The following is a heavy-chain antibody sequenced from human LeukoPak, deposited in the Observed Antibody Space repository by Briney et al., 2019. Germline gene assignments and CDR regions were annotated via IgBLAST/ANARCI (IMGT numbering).Heavy chain of an antibody. CDR2: VDPQDGET. CDR3: ATGRNIVVVPAAMDY. V-gene: IGHV1-69-2*01. D-gene: IGHD2-2*01. Sequence: ASVKVSCKDSGYSFTDYYMRWVPQAPGKGLEWMGLVDPQDGETIYAEKFQGRGTITTDTSTDAAYIELSSLRSEDTAVYYYATGRNIVVVPAAMDYWGQGTLVTVST. J-gene: IGHJ4*02. CDR1: GYSFTDYY.